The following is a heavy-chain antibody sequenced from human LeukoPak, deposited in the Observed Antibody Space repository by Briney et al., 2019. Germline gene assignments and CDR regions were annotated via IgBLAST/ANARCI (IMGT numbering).Heavy chain of an antibody. CDR3: ARVTTIFGVVGGFPNSYYMDV. D-gene: IGHD3-3*01. J-gene: IGHJ6*03. Sequence: ASVKVSCKVSGYTLTELSMHWVRQAPGKGLEWMGGFDPEDGETIYAQKFQGRVTMTEDTSTDTAYMELSSLRSEDTAVYYCARVTTIFGVVGGFPNSYYMDVWGKGTTVTVSS. CDR1: GYTLTELS. CDR2: FDPEDGET. V-gene: IGHV1-24*01.